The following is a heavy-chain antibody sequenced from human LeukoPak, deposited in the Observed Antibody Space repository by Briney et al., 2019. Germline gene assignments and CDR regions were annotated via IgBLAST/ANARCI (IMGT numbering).Heavy chain of an antibody. CDR1: GGTFSSYA. CDR2: IIPILGIA. D-gene: IGHD3-9*01. V-gene: IGHV1-69*04. CDR3: ASCLMNYDILTGFSYYYGMDV. Sequence: SVKVSCKASGGTFSSYAISWVRRAPGQGLEWMGRIIPILGIANYAQKFQGRVTITADKSTSTAYMELSSLRSEDTAVYYCASCLMNYDILTGFSYYYGMDVWGQGTTVTVSS. J-gene: IGHJ6*02.